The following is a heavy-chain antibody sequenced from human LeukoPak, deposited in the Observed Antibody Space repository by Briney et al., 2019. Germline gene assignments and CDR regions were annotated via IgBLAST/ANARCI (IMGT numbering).Heavy chain of an antibody. CDR2: INPGGGST. D-gene: IGHD6-13*01. J-gene: IGHJ4*02. Sequence: GASVKVSCKAAGYTFTSYYMHWVRQAPGQGLEWMGIINPGGGSTNYEQEFQGRVTMTRDTSTSTVYMELSSLRSEDTAVYYCGRGFGSSSWYRVGYWGQGTLITVSS. V-gene: IGHV1-46*01. CDR1: GYTFTSYY. CDR3: GRGFGSSSWYRVGY.